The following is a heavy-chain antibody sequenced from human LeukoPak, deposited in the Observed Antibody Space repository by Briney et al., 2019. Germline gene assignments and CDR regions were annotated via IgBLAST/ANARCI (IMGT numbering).Heavy chain of an antibody. CDR3: ARSRNWFDP. J-gene: IGHJ5*02. Sequence: GGSLRLSCAASGFTFSHYYMSWIRQAPGKGLEWVSYISSSGSNKNYADSVEGRFTISRDNAKNSLYLQINSLRAEDTALYYCARSRNWFDPWGQGTLVTVSS. CDR2: ISSSGSNK. CDR1: GFTFSHYY. D-gene: IGHD6-6*01. V-gene: IGHV3-11*01.